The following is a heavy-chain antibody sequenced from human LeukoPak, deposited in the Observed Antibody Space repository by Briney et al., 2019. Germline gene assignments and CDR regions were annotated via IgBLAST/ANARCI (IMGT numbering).Heavy chain of an antibody. V-gene: IGHV5-51*01. D-gene: IGHD6-6*01. J-gene: IGHJ6*03. CDR3: ARSGWWGSSSYYYYYMDV. CDR2: IYPGDSDT. Sequence: GESLKISCKGSGYSFTSYRIGWVRQMPGKGLEWMGIIYPGDSDTRYSPSFQGQVTISADKSISTAYLQWSSLKASDTAMYYCARSGWWGSSSYYYYYMDVRGKGTTVTVSS. CDR1: GYSFTSYR.